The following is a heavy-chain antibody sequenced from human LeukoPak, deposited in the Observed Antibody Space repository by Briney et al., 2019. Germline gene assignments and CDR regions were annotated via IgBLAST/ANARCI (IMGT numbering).Heavy chain of an antibody. Sequence: GGSLRLSCASSGFTFDDYGMSWVRQAPGKGLKWVSGINWNGGSTGYADSVKGRFTISRDNAKNSLYLQMNSLRAEDTALYYCARAWVEMATSPLGYWGQGTLVTVSS. CDR3: ARAWVEMATSPLGY. CDR2: INWNGGST. J-gene: IGHJ4*02. CDR1: GFTFDDYG. V-gene: IGHV3-20*04. D-gene: IGHD5-24*01.